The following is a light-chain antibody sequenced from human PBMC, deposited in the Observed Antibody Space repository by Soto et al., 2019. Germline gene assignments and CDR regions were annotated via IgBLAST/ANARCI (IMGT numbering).Light chain of an antibody. Sequence: QSVLTQPPSVSGAPGQRVTISCTGTSSNIGATYVHWYQHLPGTAPKLLIYGNTNRPSGVPDRFSGSKSGTSASLAITGLQPEDEADCYCQSYDYSVSGSVFGGGTKLTVL. CDR1: SSNIGATY. CDR2: GNT. V-gene: IGLV1-40*01. CDR3: QSYDYSVSGSV. J-gene: IGLJ3*02.